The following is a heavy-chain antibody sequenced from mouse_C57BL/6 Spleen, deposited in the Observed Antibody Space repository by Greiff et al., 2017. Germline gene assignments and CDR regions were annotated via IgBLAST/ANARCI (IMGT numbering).Heavy chain of an antibody. Sequence: VQLQQSGPELVKPGASVKISCKASGYAFSSSWMNWVKQRPGKGLEWIGRIYPGDGDTNNNGKFKGKATLTADKSSSTAYMQLSSLTSEDSAVYFCAKEAGTGYWGQGTTLTVSS. CDR2: IYPGDGDT. J-gene: IGHJ2*01. CDR3: AKEAGTGY. CDR1: GYAFSSSW. D-gene: IGHD3-3*01. V-gene: IGHV1-82*01.